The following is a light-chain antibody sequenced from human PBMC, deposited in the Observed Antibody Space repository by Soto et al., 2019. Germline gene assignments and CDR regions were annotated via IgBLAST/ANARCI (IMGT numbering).Light chain of an antibody. J-gene: IGLJ1*01. V-gene: IGLV2-14*01. Sequence: QSALTQPASVSGSPGQSITISCTGTSSDVGGYNYVSWYQQHTGKAPKLMIYEVSNRPSRVSNRFSGSKSGNTASLTISGLQAEDEADYYCSSYTTTSTVFATGIKLTVL. CDR3: SSYTTTSTV. CDR1: SSDVGGYNY. CDR2: EVS.